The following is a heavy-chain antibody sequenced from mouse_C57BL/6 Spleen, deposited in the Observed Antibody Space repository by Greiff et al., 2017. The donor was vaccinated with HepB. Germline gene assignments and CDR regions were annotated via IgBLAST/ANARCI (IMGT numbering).Heavy chain of an antibody. CDR2: INPGSGGT. Sequence: HVQLQQSGAELVRPGTSVKVSCKASGYAFTNYLIEWVKQRPGQGLEWIGVINPGSGGTNYNEKFKGKATLTADKSSSTAYMQLSSLTSEDSAVYFCARKPLLRRYGWYFDYWGQGTTLTVSS. J-gene: IGHJ2*01. CDR1: GYAFTNYL. V-gene: IGHV1-54*01. CDR3: ARKPLLRRYGWYFDY. D-gene: IGHD1-1*01.